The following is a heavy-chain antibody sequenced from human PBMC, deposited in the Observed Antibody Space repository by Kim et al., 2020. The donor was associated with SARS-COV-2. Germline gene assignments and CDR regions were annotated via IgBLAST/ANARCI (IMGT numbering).Heavy chain of an antibody. D-gene: IGHD6-19*01. CDR1: GFTFSSYW. Sequence: GGSLRLSCAASGFTFSSYWMSWVRQAPGKGLEWVANIKQDGSEKYYVDSVKGRFTISRDNAKNSLYLQMNSLRAEDTAVYYCARVGDSSGWYDYYYYYGMDVWGQGTTVTVSS. CDR2: IKQDGSEK. CDR3: ARVGDSSGWYDYYYYYGMDV. J-gene: IGHJ6*02. V-gene: IGHV3-7*03.